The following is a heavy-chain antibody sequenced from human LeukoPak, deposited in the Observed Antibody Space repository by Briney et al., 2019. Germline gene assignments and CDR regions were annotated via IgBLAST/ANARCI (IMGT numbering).Heavy chain of an antibody. V-gene: IGHV3-11*01. CDR1: GFTFSDFY. J-gene: IGHJ1*01. Sequence: PGGSLRLSCAASGFTFSDFYMSWLRLTPGKGLEWVSSIGPTGSPTDYADSVKGRFAVSRDNAKDTLYLQMNNLGVEDTAVYYRAKGHTYGKTWGQGTLVTVSS. D-gene: IGHD5-18*01. CDR2: IGPTGSPT. CDR3: AKGHTYGKT.